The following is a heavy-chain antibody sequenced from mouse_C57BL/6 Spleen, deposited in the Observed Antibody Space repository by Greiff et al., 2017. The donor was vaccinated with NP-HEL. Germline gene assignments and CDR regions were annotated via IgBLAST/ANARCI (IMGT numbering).Heavy chain of an antibody. CDR2: IWSGGST. V-gene: IGHV2-2*01. CDR1: GFSLTSYG. D-gene: IGHD2-2*01. CDR3: ARKGAMVTTHYAMDY. Sequence: VKLMESGPGLVQPSQSLSITCTVSGFSLTSYGVHWVRQSPGKGLEWLGVIWSGGSTDYNAAFISRLSISKDNSKSQVFFKMNSLQADDTAIYYCARKGAMVTTHYAMDYWGQGTSVTVSS. J-gene: IGHJ4*01.